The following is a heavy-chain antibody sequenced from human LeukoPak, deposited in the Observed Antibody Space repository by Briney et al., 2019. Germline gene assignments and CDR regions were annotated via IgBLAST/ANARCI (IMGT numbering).Heavy chain of an antibody. V-gene: IGHV3-53*01. Sequence: GGSLRLSCAASGLTARSNSMSWVRQAPGKGLEWVSVIYSGGSTYYADSVKGRFTISRDNSKNTLYLQMDSLRAEDTAVYYCARHVVTATPFDYWGQGTLVTVSS. CDR3: ARHVVTATPFDY. CDR1: GLTARSNS. CDR2: IYSGGST. D-gene: IGHD2-21*02. J-gene: IGHJ4*02.